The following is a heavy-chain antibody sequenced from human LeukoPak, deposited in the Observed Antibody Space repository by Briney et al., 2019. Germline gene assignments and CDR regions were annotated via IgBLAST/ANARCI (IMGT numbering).Heavy chain of an antibody. Sequence: ASVKVSCKASGGTFSSYAISWVRQAPGQGLEWMGGIIPIFGTANYAQKFQGRVTITTDESTSTAYMELSRLRSEDTAVYYCARVVSSGFFDYWGQGTLVTVSS. D-gene: IGHD2-15*01. CDR3: ARVVSSGFFDY. CDR2: IIPIFGTA. J-gene: IGHJ4*02. V-gene: IGHV1-69*05. CDR1: GGTFSSYA.